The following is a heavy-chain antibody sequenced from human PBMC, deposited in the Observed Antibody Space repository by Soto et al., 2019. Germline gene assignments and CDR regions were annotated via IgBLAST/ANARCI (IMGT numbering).Heavy chain of an antibody. CDR3: AKDKNSGATPDWFDP. J-gene: IGHJ5*02. Sequence: EVQLLESGGGLVQPGGSLRLSCAASGFTFSSYAMSWVRQAPGKGLEWASGISGSGGTTSYADSVKGRFTISRDNSKNTVDLQMNSLRAEDTAVYYCAKDKNSGATPDWFDPWGQGTLVTVSS. D-gene: IGHD1-26*01. CDR1: GFTFSSYA. V-gene: IGHV3-23*01. CDR2: ISGSGGTT.